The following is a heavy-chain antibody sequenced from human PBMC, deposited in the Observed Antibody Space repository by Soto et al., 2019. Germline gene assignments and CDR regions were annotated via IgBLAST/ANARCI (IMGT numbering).Heavy chain of an antibody. D-gene: IGHD2-15*01. CDR3: AKDGGGIVVVVAAIGIDY. CDR1: GFTFSSYG. Sequence: ESGGGVVQPGRSLRLSCAASGFTFSSYGMHWVRQAPGKGLEWVAVISYDGSNKYYADSVKGRFTISRDNSKNTLHLQMSSLRAEDTAVYYCAKDGGGIVVVVAAIGIDYWGQGTLVTVSS. CDR2: ISYDGSNK. J-gene: IGHJ4*02. V-gene: IGHV3-30*18.